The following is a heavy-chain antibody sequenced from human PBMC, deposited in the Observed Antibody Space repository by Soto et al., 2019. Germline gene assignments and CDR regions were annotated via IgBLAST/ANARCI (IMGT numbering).Heavy chain of an antibody. CDR2: IWYDGSNK. CDR1: GFTFSSYG. D-gene: IGHD1-26*01. CDR3: AGDFLGDSGSYLPVYYFDY. Sequence: GGSLRLSCAASGFTFSSYGMHWVRQAPGKGLEWVAVIWYDGSNKYYADSVKGRFTISRDNSKNTLYLQMNSLRAEDTAVYYCAGDFLGDSGSYLPVYYFDYWGQGTLVTVSS. V-gene: IGHV3-33*01. J-gene: IGHJ4*02.